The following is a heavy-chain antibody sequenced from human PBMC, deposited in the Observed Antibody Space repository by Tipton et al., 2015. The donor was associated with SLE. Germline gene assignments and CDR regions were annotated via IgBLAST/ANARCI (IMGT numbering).Heavy chain of an antibody. D-gene: IGHD3-3*01. CDR3: ARALPFNYDFWSGYSTDPFDV. Sequence: TLSLTCTVSGDSIGSGGYFWNWIRQHPGKGLEWIGYIYHSGSTYYNPSLKSRVSISVDRSKNHLTLMLTSVTAADTAVYYCARALPFNYDFWSGYSTDPFDVWGQGTMVTVSA. J-gene: IGHJ3*01. V-gene: IGHV4-31*03. CDR2: IYHSGST. CDR1: GDSIGSGGYF.